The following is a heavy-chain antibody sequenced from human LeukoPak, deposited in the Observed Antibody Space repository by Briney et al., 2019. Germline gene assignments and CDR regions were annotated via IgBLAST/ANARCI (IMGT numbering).Heavy chain of an antibody. CDR3: AKERATYYYDSSSQPFDY. Sequence: GGSLRLSCAASGFTFSSYAMSWVRQAPGKGLEWVSAISGSGGSTYYADSVKGRFTISRDNSENTLYLQMNSLRAEDTAVYYCAKERATYYYDSSSQPFDYWGQGTLVTVSS. D-gene: IGHD3-22*01. V-gene: IGHV3-23*01. CDR2: ISGSGGST. J-gene: IGHJ4*02. CDR1: GFTFSSYA.